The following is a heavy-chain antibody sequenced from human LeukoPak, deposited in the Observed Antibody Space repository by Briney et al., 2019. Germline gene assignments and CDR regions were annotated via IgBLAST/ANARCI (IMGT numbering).Heavy chain of an antibody. J-gene: IGHJ5*02. CDR1: GYTFTGYY. D-gene: IGHD4-17*01. CDR2: INLNSGGT. CDR3: ARVEATVTTSSWFDP. Sequence: GASVKVSCQASGYTFTGYYMHWVRQAPGQGLEWMGGINLNSGGTNYAQKFQGRVTMTRDTSISTAYMELSRLRSDDTAVYYCARVEATVTTSSWFDPWGQGTLVTVSS. V-gene: IGHV1-2*02.